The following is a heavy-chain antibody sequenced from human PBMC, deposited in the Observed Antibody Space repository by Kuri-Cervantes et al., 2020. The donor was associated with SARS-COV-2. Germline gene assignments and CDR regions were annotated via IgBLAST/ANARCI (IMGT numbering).Heavy chain of an antibody. D-gene: IGHD6-13*01. V-gene: IGHV5-51*01. CDR1: GYSFTSYW. J-gene: IGHJ6*03. CDR3: ARHYPHYSSSWYGNLGYYYYYMDV. CDR2: IYPGDSDT. Sequence: GGSLRLSCKGSGYSFTSYWIGWVRQMPGKGLEWMGIIYPGDSDTRYSPSFQGQVTISADKSISTAYLQWSGLKASDTAMYYCARHYPHYSSSWYGNLGYYYYYMDVWGKGTTVTVSS.